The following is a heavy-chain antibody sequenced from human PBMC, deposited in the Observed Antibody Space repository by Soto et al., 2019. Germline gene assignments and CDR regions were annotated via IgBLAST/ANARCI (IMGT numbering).Heavy chain of an antibody. CDR2: ISAYNGNT. J-gene: IGHJ6*02. Sequence: ASVKVSCKASGYTFTSYGISWVRQAPAQGLEWMGWISAYNGNTNYAQKLQGRVTMTTDTSTSTAYLELRILRSNDTAVYYCARVLCCDFWSGPYYYYYGMDVWGQGTTVTVSS. CDR3: ARVLCCDFWSGPYYYYYGMDV. CDR1: GYTFTSYG. D-gene: IGHD3-3*01. V-gene: IGHV1-18*04.